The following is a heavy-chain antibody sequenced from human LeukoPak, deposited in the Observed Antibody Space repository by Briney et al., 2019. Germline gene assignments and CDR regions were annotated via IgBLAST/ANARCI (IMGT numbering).Heavy chain of an antibody. V-gene: IGHV1-46*01. D-gene: IGHD4-23*01. J-gene: IGHJ4*02. CDR1: GYTFTNYY. CDR3: ARAYRYGGNFDY. Sequence: ASVKVSCKASGYTFTNYYIQWLRQAPGQGLECMGVINPSDGATTYAQKFQGRVTMTRDTSTSTLYMELSSLTSEDTAVYYCARAYRYGGNFDYWGQGTLVTVSS. CDR2: INPSDGAT.